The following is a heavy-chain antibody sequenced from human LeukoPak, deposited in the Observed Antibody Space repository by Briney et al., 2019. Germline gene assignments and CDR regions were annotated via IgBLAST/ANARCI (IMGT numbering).Heavy chain of an antibody. D-gene: IGHD6-25*01. CDR2: IYRGGTT. CDR3: ASGDSSGWTPPFDY. J-gene: IGHJ4*02. CDR1: GFSVSSNY. Sequence: GGSLRLSCAASGFSVSSNYMTWVRQAPGKGLEWVSIIYRGGTTHYADSVRGRFTISRDNSKNTLYLQMNSLRAEDTAVYYCASGDSSGWTPPFDYWGQGTLVTVSS. V-gene: IGHV3-53*01.